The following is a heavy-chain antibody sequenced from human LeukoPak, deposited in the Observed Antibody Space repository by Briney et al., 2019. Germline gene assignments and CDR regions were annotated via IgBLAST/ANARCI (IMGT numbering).Heavy chain of an antibody. D-gene: IGHD1-26*01. CDR2: IISIFGTA. J-gene: IGHJ4*02. CDR3: AAQGEYLQYSGSYSSVDY. V-gene: IGHV1-69*13. CDR1: GGTFSSYA. Sequence: SVKVSCKASGGTFSSYAISWVRQAPGQGLEWMGGIISIFGTANYAQKFQGRVTITADESTSTAYMELSSLRSEDTAVYYCAAQGEYLQYSGSYSSVDYWGQGTLVTVSS.